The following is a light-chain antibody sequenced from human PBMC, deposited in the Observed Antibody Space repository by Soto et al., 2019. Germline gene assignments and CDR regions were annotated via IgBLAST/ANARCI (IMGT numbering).Light chain of an antibody. J-gene: IGKJ1*01. Sequence: EIVLTQSPGTLSLSPGERATLSCRASQNIGSNYLAWYQQKPGQAPRLLIYVASSRAPGIPDRFSGSGSGTDFTLTITRLEPEEFAVYYCQQYDSSPRTFGQGTKVEIK. CDR2: VAS. V-gene: IGKV3-20*01. CDR1: QNIGSNY. CDR3: QQYDSSPRT.